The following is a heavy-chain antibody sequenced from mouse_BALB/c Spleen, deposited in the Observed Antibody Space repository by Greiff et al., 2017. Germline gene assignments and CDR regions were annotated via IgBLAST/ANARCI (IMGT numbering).Heavy chain of an antibody. CDR2: ISYSGST. V-gene: IGHV3-8*02. J-gene: IGHJ4*01. Sequence: VQLQESGPSLVKPSQTLSLTCSVTGDSITSGYWNWIRKFPGNKLEYMGYISYSGSTYYNPSLKSRISITRDTSKNQYYLQLNSVTTEDTATYYCARYRGAYSPGAMDYWGQGTSVTVSS. CDR3: ARYRGAYSPGAMDY. CDR1: GDSITSGY.